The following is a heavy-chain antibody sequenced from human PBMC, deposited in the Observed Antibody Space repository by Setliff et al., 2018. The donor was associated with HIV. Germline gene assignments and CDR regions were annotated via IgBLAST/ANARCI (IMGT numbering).Heavy chain of an antibody. J-gene: IGHJ5*02. CDR1: GGTFSSYA. CDR3: ATSPRGTYYDILSGRPRGWFDP. V-gene: IGHV1-69*13. CDR2: IIPIYGTP. D-gene: IGHD3-9*01. Sequence: ASVKVSCKASGGTFSSYAITWVRQAPGQGPEWMGGIIPIYGTPNYAQRFQGRVTLTADESTSTAYMDLSSLTSDDTAVYYCATSPRGTYYDILSGRPRGWFDPWGQGTLVTVSS.